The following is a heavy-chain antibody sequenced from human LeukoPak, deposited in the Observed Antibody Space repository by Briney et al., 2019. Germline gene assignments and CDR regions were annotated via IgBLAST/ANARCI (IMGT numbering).Heavy chain of an antibody. J-gene: IGHJ4*02. Sequence: GGSLRLSCAASGFTFSSYAMSWVRQAPGKGLEWVSAISGSGGSTCYADSVKGRFTISRDNSKNTLYLQMNSLRAEDTAVYYCAKVRSPVVAALSFDYWGQGTLVTVSS. D-gene: IGHD2-15*01. CDR3: AKVRSPVVAALSFDY. CDR2: ISGSGGST. V-gene: IGHV3-23*01. CDR1: GFTFSSYA.